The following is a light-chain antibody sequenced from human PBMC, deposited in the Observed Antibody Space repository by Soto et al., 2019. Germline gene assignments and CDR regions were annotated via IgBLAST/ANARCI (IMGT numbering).Light chain of an antibody. V-gene: IGLV2-14*01. CDR2: DVS. CDR1: STDVGGYNY. CDR3: SSYTSSSTPYVV. J-gene: IGLJ2*01. Sequence: QSALTQPASVSGSPGQSITISCTGTSTDVGGYNYVSWYQQHPGKAPKLMIYDVSNRPSGVSTRFSGAKSGNTASLTISGLQAEEEADYYCSSYTSSSTPYVVFGGGTKLTVL.